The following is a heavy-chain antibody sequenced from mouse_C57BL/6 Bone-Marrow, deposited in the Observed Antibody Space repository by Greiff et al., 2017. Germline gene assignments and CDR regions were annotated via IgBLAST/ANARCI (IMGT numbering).Heavy chain of an antibody. D-gene: IGHD1-1*01. J-gene: IGHJ3*01. V-gene: IGHV1-69*01. CDR3: AREIYYYGSSPPWFAY. Sequence: QVQLQQPGAELVMPGASVQLSCKASGYTFTSYWMHWVKQRPGQGLEWIGEIDPSDSYTNSNQKFKGKSTLTVDKSSSTAYMQLSSLTSEDSAVYYCAREIYYYGSSPPWFAYWGQGTLVTGSA. CDR2: IDPSDSYT. CDR1: GYTFTSYW.